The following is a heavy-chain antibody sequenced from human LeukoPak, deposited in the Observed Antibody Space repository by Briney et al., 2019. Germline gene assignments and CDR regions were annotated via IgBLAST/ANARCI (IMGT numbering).Heavy chain of an antibody. CDR1: GFTFDDYA. CDR2: ISWNSGSI. V-gene: IGHV3-9*01. CDR3: AKDRSEGSWYALDY. D-gene: IGHD6-13*01. Sequence: PGRSLRLSCAASGFTFDDYAMHWVRQAPGKGLEWVSGISWNSGSIGYADSVKGRFTISRDNAKNSLYLQMNSLRAEDTALYYCAKDRSEGSWYALDYWGQGTLVTVSS. J-gene: IGHJ4*02.